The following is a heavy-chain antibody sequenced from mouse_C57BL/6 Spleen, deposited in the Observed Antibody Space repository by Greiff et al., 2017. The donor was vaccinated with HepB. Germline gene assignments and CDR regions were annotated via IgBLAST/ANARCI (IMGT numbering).Heavy chain of an antibody. D-gene: IGHD1-1*01. V-gene: IGHV1-62-2*01. Sequence: QVQLQQSGAELVKPGASVKLSCKASGYTFTEYTIHWVKQRSGQGLEWIGWFYPGSGSIKYNEKFKDKATLTADKSSSTVYMELSRLTSGDSAVYFCARHEDPDYYGSRAWFAYWGQGTLVTVSA. J-gene: IGHJ3*01. CDR3: ARHEDPDYYGSRAWFAY. CDR2: FYPGSGSI. CDR1: GYTFTEYT.